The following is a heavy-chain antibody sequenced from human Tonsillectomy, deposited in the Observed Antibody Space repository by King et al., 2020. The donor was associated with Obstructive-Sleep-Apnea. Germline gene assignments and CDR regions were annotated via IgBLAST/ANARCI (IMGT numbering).Heavy chain of an antibody. CDR1: GGSISSTNW. V-gene: IGHV4-4*02. CDR3: ASGNSTSPGY. CDR2: IYHSGST. Sequence: QLQESGPGLVKPSGTLSLTCAVSGGSISSTNWWSWVRQPPGKGLEWIGEIYHSGSTNYHPSLKNRVTISIDKSENQFSLKMTSMTAADTAVYYCASGNSTSPGYWGQGTLVTVSS. J-gene: IGHJ4*02. D-gene: IGHD2/OR15-2a*01.